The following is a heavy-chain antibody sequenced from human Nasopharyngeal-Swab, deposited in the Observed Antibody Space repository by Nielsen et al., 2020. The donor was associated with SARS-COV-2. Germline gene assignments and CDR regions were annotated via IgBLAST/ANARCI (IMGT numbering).Heavy chain of an antibody. CDR3: VRSPSSISPGWFDP. J-gene: IGHJ5*02. V-gene: IGHV3-74*01. CDR2: INSEGSST. CDR1: GFTFSNYW. Sequence: GESLKISCAASGFTFSNYWMHWVRQAPGKGLVRVSRINSEGSSTSYADSVKGRFTISRDNAKNTLYLQMNSLRAEDTAVYYCVRSPSSISPGWFDPWGQGTLVTVSS. D-gene: IGHD1-14*01.